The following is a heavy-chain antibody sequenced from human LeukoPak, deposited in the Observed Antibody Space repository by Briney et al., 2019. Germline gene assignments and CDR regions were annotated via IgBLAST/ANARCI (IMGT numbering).Heavy chain of an antibody. Sequence: ASVKVSCKASGYTFTSYAMNGVRQAPGQGLEWMGWINPNSGGTNYAQKFQGRVTMTRDTSISTAYMELSRLRSDDTAVYYCARDGRSAWYRGGKFDPWGQGTLVTVSS. J-gene: IGHJ5*02. V-gene: IGHV1-2*02. CDR3: ARDGRSAWYRGGKFDP. CDR1: GYTFTSYA. CDR2: INPNSGGT. D-gene: IGHD6-19*01.